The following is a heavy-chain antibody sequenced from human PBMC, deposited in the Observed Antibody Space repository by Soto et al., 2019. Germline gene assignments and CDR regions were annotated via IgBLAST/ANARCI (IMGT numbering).Heavy chain of an antibody. J-gene: IGHJ6*02. Sequence: ASVKVSCKASGDTITGNYMHWVRQAPGQGLEWMGWINPNSGGTNYAQKFQGWVTMTRDTSISTAYMELSRLRSDDTAVYYCARDNSTGYYYGMDVWGQGTTVTVSS. V-gene: IGHV1-2*04. CDR1: GDTITGNY. CDR3: ARDNSTGYYYGMDV. CDR2: INPNSGGT. D-gene: IGHD2-2*01.